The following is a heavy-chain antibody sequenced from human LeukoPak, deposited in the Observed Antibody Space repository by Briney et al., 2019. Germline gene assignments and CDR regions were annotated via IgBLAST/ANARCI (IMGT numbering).Heavy chain of an antibody. J-gene: IGHJ5*02. D-gene: IGHD3-3*01. CDR1: GGSFSGYY. Sequence: SETLSLTCAVYGGSFSGYYWSWIRQPPGKGLEWIGEINHSGSTNYNPSLKSQVTISVDTSKNQFSLKLSSVTAADTAVYYCARESITIFGVVIGFDPWGQGTLVTVSS. V-gene: IGHV4-34*01. CDR2: INHSGST. CDR3: ARESITIFGVVIGFDP.